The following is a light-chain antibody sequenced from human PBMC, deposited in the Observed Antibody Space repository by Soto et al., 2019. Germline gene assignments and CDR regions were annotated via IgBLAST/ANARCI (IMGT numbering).Light chain of an antibody. CDR1: RSVSSTS. CDR3: QQYGGSPPKYT. V-gene: IGKV3-20*01. CDR2: DSS. Sequence: EIVLTQSPGTLSLSPGEKVALSCRASRSVSSTSIAWYQQKPGQAPRLLIYDSSSRATDIPDRFSGSGSGTDFTLTISRQEPEDFAVYYCQQYGGSPPKYTFGQGTKLEI. J-gene: IGKJ2*01.